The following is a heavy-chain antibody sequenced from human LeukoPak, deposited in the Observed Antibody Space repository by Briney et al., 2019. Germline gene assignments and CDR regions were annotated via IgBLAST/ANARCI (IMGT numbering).Heavy chain of an antibody. CDR1: GGSISSYS. Sequence: KSSETLSLTCTVSGGSISSYSWSWIRQPAGKGLEWVGRIYTSGSTNYNPALKSRVTMSVDTSKNQFSLRLSSVTAADTAVYYCARDTYCSGGSCLYSNWFDPWGQGTLVTVSS. J-gene: IGHJ5*02. CDR2: IYTSGST. D-gene: IGHD2-15*01. V-gene: IGHV4-4*07. CDR3: ARDTYCSGGSCLYSNWFDP.